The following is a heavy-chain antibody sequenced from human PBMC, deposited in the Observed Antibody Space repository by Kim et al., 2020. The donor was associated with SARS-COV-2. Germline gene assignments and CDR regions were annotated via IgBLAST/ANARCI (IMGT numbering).Heavy chain of an antibody. CDR1: GYSISSGYY. CDR2: IYHSGST. CDR3: ARETLERGYSGQNLYYYYYGMDV. Sequence: SETLSLTCTVSGYSISSGYYWGWIRQPPGKGLEWIGSIYHSGSTYYNPSLKSRVTISVDTSKNQFSLKLSSVTAADTAVYYCARETLERGYSGQNLYYYYYGMDVWGQGTTVTVSS. D-gene: IGHD5-12*01. V-gene: IGHV4-38-2*02. J-gene: IGHJ6*02.